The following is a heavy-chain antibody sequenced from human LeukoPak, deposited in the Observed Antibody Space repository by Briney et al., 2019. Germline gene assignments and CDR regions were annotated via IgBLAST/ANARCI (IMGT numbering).Heavy chain of an antibody. CDR3: ARGDGNFWGFPY. J-gene: IGHJ4*02. V-gene: IGHV3-74*01. Sequence: GGSLRLSCATSGFTYSSYWMHWVRQDPGKGLLWVSRMNPDGSTTNYADSVKGRFTISRDNAKNTLYLQMNSLRAEDTAVYYCARGDGNFWGFPYWGQGTLVTVSS. CDR1: GFTYSSYW. D-gene: IGHD1-7*01. CDR2: MNPDGSTT.